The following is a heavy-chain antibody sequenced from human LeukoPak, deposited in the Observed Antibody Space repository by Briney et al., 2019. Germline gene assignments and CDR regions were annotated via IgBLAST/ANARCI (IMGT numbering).Heavy chain of an antibody. CDR1: GFTFSNYA. V-gene: IGHV3-23*01. CDR2: ISGSGGST. D-gene: IGHD3-22*01. CDR3: AKGAMRYDSSGYLYFDY. J-gene: IGHJ4*02. Sequence: GGSLSLSCAASGFTFSNYAMSWVRQGPGKGLGWVSSISGSGGSTYYADSVKSRLTIARDTSKNTMYLQMNSLRGEDTAVNYCAKGAMRYDSSGYLYFDYWGQGTLVTVSS.